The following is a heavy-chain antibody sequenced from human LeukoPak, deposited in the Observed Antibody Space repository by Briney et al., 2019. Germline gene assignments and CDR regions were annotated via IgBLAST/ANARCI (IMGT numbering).Heavy chain of an antibody. CDR3: ADSNYWYPVDY. Sequence: PGESLRLSCAASGFTFSSYSMNWVRQAPGKGLEWVSSITASCDTTYYENSVKGRFTISRDNFKNTLYLQMNSLRAEDTAIYYCADSNYWYPVDYWGQGTLVTVS. D-gene: IGHD4-11*01. J-gene: IGHJ4*02. CDR1: GFTFSSYS. CDR2: ITASCDTT. V-gene: IGHV3-23*01.